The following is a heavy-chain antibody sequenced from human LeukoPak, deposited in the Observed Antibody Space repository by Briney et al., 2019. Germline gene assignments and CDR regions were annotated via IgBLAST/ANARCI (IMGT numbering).Heavy chain of an antibody. Sequence: PGGSLRLSCAASGFTFDDYAMHWVRQAPGKGLEWVSLISRDGGTTYSADSVKGRFTISRDNAKNSLYLQMNSLRAEDTAVYYCARASMRMSTAGLVDYWGQGTLVTVSS. V-gene: IGHV3-43*02. CDR2: ISRDGGTT. CDR3: ARASMRMSTAGLVDY. CDR1: GFTFDDYA. J-gene: IGHJ4*02. D-gene: IGHD6-13*01.